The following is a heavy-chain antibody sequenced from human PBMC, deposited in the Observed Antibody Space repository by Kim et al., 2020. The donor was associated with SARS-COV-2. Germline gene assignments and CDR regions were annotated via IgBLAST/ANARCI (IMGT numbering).Heavy chain of an antibody. V-gene: IGHV3-30*01. CDR2: DGNTK. Sequence: DGNTKYTPHTVKVRFTISRENSKNTLYLKMKSLRAEATAVYSCARRVFDYWGQGTLVTVSS. CDR3: ARRVFDY. J-gene: IGHJ4*02.